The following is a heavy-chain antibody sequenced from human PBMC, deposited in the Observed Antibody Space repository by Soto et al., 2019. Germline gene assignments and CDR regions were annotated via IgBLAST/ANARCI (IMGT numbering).Heavy chain of an antibody. Sequence: SVKVSCKASGFTFTSSAVQWVRQARGQRLGWIGWIVVGSGNTNYAQKFQERVTITRDMSTSTAYMELSSLRSEDTAVYYCAAVLGSKDYYYYYGMDVWGQGTTVTVSS. V-gene: IGHV1-58*01. D-gene: IGHD3-16*01. J-gene: IGHJ6*02. CDR3: AAVLGSKDYYYYYGMDV. CDR1: GFTFTSSA. CDR2: IVVGSGNT.